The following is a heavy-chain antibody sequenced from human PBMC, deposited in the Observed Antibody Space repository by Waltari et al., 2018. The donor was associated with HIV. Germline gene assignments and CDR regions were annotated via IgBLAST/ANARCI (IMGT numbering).Heavy chain of an antibody. J-gene: IGHJ4*02. V-gene: IGHV3-23*01. CDR2: LTSNGLKT. CDR3: VKGSESYSYDY. D-gene: IGHD3-16*02. Sequence: EVQLLESGGGLVQPGGSLRVSCAASGFTFSNYAMTWVRQAPEKGLEWVSSLTSNGLKTYYADSVKGRFTMSRDNSKNILYLHMNSLRVEDTALYYCVKGSESYSYDYWGQGTLVTVSS. CDR1: GFTFSNYA.